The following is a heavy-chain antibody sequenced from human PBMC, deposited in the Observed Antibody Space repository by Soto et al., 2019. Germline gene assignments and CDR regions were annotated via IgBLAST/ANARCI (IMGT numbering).Heavy chain of an antibody. D-gene: IGHD4-4*01. CDR1: GDSISSNSAA. J-gene: IGHJ4*02. CDR3: ASYRYDY. CDR2: TYYRSRWYH. V-gene: IGHV6-1*01. Sequence: QVQLQQSGPGLVKPSQTLSLTCAISGDSISSNSAAWNWIRQSPSRGFEWLGRTYYRSRWYHDYAVSVKSRIIINPDTSNNQVSMQLNSVTPDDTAVYSCASYRYDYWGQGTVVTVSS.